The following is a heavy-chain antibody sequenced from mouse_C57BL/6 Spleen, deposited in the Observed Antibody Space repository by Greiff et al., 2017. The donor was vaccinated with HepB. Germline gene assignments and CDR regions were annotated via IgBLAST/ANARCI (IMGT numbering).Heavy chain of an antibody. CDR1: GYTFTSYW. D-gene: IGHD1-1*01. J-gene: IGHJ3*01. CDR3: ARGGSSYYWFAY. V-gene: IGHV1-69*01. CDR2: IDPSDSYT. Sequence: QVQLQQSGAELVMPGASVKLSCKASGYTFTSYWMHWVKQRPGQGLEWIGEIDPSDSYTNYNQKFKGKSTLTVDKSSSTAYMQLSSLTSEDSAVYYWARGGSSYYWFAYWGQGTLVTVSA.